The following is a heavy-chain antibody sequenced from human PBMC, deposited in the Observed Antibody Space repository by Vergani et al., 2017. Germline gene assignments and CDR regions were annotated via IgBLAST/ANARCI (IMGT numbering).Heavy chain of an antibody. CDR1: GFTFSRYS. D-gene: IGHD3-3*01. Sequence: EVQLVESGGGLVKPGGSLRLSCAASGFTFSRYSMNWVRQAPGKGLEWVSSISSSSSYIDYADSVKGRFTISRDNAKDSLYLQMNCLRAEDTAVYYCXGAIRSCIWSGYDYWGQGTLVTVSS. V-gene: IGHV3-21*01. CDR2: ISSSSSYI. J-gene: IGHJ4*02. CDR3: XGAIRSCIWSGYDY.